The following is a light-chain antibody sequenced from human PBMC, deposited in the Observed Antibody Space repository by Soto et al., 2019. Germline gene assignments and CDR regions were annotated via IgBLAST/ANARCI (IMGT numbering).Light chain of an antibody. Sequence: QSALTQPASVSGSPGQSITISCTGTSSDVGGYNYVSWYQQHPGKAPKLMIYDVRNRASGASNRLSGSKSGNTASLTIPGLQAEDEADYYCNSYTSSSTLYVFGTGTQLTVL. J-gene: IGLJ1*01. CDR3: NSYTSSSTLYV. CDR2: DVR. CDR1: SSDVGGYNY. V-gene: IGLV2-14*01.